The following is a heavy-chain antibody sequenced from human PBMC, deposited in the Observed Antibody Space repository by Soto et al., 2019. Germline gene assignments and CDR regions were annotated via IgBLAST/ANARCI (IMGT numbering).Heavy chain of an antibody. Sequence: SETLSLTCAVYGGSFRGFYWSWIRQPPGKGLEWIGEINHSGSTNSNPSLKSRVSISVDPSKNQFSLKLTSVTAADTAVYYCARELGYSYDSNKSFDAWGQGTPVTVSS. CDR1: GGSFRGFY. J-gene: IGHJ4*02. V-gene: IGHV4-34*01. CDR2: INHSGST. CDR3: ARELGYSYDSNKSFDA. D-gene: IGHD5-18*01.